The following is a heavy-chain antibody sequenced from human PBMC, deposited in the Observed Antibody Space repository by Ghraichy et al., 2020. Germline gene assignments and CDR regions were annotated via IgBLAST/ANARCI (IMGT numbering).Heavy chain of an antibody. D-gene: IGHD3-10*01. Sequence: GGSLRLSCAASGFTFSSYGMHWVRQAPGKGLEWVAVISYDGSNKYYADSVKGRFTISRDNSKNTLYLQMNSLRAEDTAVYYCAKDNILVPRRFGGIDYWGQGTLVTVSS. J-gene: IGHJ4*02. CDR2: ISYDGSNK. CDR3: AKDNILVPRRFGGIDY. V-gene: IGHV3-30*18. CDR1: GFTFSSYG.